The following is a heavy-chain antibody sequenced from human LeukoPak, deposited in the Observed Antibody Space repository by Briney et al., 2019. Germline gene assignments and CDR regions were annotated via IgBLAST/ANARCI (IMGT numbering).Heavy chain of an antibody. CDR3: ARGSVLWFGELLTYYYYGMDV. Sequence: PGGSLRLSCAASGFTFSSYGMTWVRQGPGKRLEWVSVISGSGARTYYADSVKGRFTISRDNSKNTLYLQMNSLRAEDTAVYYCARGSVLWFGELLTYYYYGMDVWGQGTTVTVSS. D-gene: IGHD3-10*01. V-gene: IGHV3-23*01. J-gene: IGHJ6*02. CDR2: ISGSGART. CDR1: GFTFSSYG.